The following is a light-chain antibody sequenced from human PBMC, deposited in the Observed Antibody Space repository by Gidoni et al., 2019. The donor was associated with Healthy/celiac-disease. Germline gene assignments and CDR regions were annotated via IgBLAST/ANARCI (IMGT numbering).Light chain of an antibody. CDR2: KAS. CDR3: QQYNSYSPST. V-gene: IGKV1-5*03. CDR1: QSISSW. J-gene: IGKJ2*01. Sequence: DIQMTQSPSTPSASVGDRVTITCRASQSISSWLAWYQQKPGKAPKLLIYKASSLERGVPSRFSGSGSGTEFTLTISSLQPDDFATYYCQQYNSYSPSTFGPGTKLEIK.